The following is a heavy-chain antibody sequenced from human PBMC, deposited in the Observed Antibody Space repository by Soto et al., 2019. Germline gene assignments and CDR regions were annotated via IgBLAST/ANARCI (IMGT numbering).Heavy chain of an antibody. J-gene: IGHJ4*02. V-gene: IGHV5-51*01. CDR1: GDSFTRYW. D-gene: IGHD3-22*01. Sequence: GESLTIACTSSGDSFTRYWIGWVRQMPGKGLEWMGIIYPGDSDTRYSPSFQGQVTISADKSISTAYLQWSSLKASDTAMYYCARQGDMIAPHGVDYWGQGTLVPFSS. CDR2: IYPGDSDT. CDR3: ARQGDMIAPHGVDY.